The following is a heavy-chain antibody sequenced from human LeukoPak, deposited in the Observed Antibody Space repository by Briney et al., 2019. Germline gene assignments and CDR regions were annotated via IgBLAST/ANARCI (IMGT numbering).Heavy chain of an antibody. J-gene: IGHJ4*02. Sequence: SETLSLTCTVSGYSISSGYYWGWIRQPPGKGLGWIGSIYHSGSTYYNPSLKSRVTISVDTSKNQFSLKLSSVTAADTAVYYCARDGRYCSSTSCYTGAYFDYWGQGTLVTVSS. V-gene: IGHV4-38-2*02. CDR1: GYSISSGYY. CDR2: IYHSGST. D-gene: IGHD2-2*02. CDR3: ARDGRYCSSTSCYTGAYFDY.